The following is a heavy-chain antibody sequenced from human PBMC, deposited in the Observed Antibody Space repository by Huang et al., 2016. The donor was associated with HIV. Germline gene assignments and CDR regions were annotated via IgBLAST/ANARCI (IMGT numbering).Heavy chain of an antibody. V-gene: IGHV1-24*01. Sequence: QVQLVQSGAEVKKPGASVKVSCKVPGYTLAEFSINWVRQAPGKGLEWMGGVAPENGETSYAQSNQGRVTMTEDTSTDTAYMELHSLRPEDTAVYYCAAGYDTYYDIWGQGTMVSASS. CDR2: VAPENGET. CDR3: AAGYDTYYDI. D-gene: IGHD2-21*01. J-gene: IGHJ3*02. CDR1: GYTLAEFS.